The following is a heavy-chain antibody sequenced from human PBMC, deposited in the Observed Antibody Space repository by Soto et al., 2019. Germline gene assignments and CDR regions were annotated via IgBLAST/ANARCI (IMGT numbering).Heavy chain of an antibody. CDR3: VRDLLGSGGHFDY. Sequence: PGESMKISCAASGFIFRSFGMHWVRQAPGKGLEWVAHIWYDGSNTYYADSVKGRFTISRDNSRNTLYLQMNSLRAEDTAVYHCVRDLLGSGGHFDYWGQGTPVTVSS. J-gene: IGHJ4*02. V-gene: IGHV3-33*01. CDR2: IWYDGSNT. CDR1: GFIFRSFG. D-gene: IGHD7-27*01.